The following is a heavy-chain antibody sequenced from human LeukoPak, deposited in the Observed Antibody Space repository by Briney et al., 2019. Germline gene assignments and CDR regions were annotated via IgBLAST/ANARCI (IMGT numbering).Heavy chain of an antibody. CDR3: ARGHVGSYAYYYYYGMDV. J-gene: IGHJ6*02. Sequence: PSETLSLTCAVYGGSFSGYYWSRIRQPPGKGLEWIGEINHSGSTNYNPSLKSRVTISVDTSKNQFSLKMRSVTAADTAVYYCARGHVGSYAYYYYYGMDVWGQGTTVTVSS. CDR1: GGSFSGYY. CDR2: INHSGST. V-gene: IGHV4-34*01. D-gene: IGHD2-8*01.